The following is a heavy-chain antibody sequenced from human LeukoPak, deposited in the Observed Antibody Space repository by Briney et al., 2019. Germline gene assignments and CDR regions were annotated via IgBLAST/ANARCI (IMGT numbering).Heavy chain of an antibody. CDR3: ARDSHRYSSSWLRSGNWFDP. V-gene: IGHV4-59*01. CDR2: IYYSGST. Sequence: PSETLSLTCTVSGGSIRSYYWSWIRQPPGKGLEWIGYIYYSGSTNYNPSLKSRVTISVDTSKNQFSLKLNSVTAVDTAVYYCARDSHRYSSSWLRSGNWFDPWGQGTLVTVSS. J-gene: IGHJ5*02. CDR1: GGSIRSYY. D-gene: IGHD6-13*01.